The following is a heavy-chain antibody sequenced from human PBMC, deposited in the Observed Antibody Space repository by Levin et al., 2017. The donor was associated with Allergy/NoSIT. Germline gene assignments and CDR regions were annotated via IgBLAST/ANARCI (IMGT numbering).Heavy chain of an antibody. Sequence: PGGSLRLSCAASGFTFNTFGVHWVRQAPGKGLEWVAVISYDGSDKYYADSVKGRFTISRDNSKNTLYVEMNSLRAEDTAVYYCAKDQVGVPIIDDWGQGTLVTVSS. D-gene: IGHD3-3*01. CDR1: GFTFNTFG. V-gene: IGHV3-30*18. J-gene: IGHJ4*02. CDR2: ISYDGSDK. CDR3: AKDQVGVPIIDD.